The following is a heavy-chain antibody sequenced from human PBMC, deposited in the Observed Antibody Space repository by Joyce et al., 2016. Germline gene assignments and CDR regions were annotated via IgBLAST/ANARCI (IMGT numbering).Heavy chain of an antibody. J-gene: IGHJ5*02. Sequence: QVQLVQSGPEVKKPGASVKVSCKTSGCTFTGHYLHWVRQAPGQGLEGLGWIRPDSGDRNYAQKFQGRITLTRDTSSTTAYMELRWLRSDDTAAYYCARGGSKWVNWFDPWGQGTLVTV. CDR1: GCTFTGHY. CDR3: ARGGSKWVNWFDP. V-gene: IGHV1-2*02. CDR2: IRPDSGDR. D-gene: IGHD1-26*01.